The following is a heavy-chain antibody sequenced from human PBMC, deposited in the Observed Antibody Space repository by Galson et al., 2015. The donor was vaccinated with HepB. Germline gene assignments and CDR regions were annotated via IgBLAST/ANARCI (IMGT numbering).Heavy chain of an antibody. CDR1: GFPFTSYA. CDR2: INDDGSTT. Sequence: SLRLSCAASGFPFTSYALTWVRQVPGRGLEWVSVINDDGSTTHYADSVKGRFTISRNNPENTVYLQINSLRAGDTAVYYCAKGITDSGWPDDAFDTWGQGTMVTVSS. V-gene: IGHV3-23*01. CDR3: AKGITDSGWPDDAFDT. D-gene: IGHD6-19*01. J-gene: IGHJ3*02.